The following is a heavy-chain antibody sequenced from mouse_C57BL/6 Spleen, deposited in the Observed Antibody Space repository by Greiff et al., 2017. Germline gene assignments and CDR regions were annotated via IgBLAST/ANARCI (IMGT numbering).Heavy chain of an antibody. D-gene: IGHD2-1*01. Sequence: VQLQQPGAELVKPGASVKLSCKASGYTFTSYWMHWVKQRPGQGLEWIGMIHPNSGSTNYNEKFKSKATLTVDKSSSTAYMQLSSLTSEDSAVYYCAREPYGNWYFDVWGTGTTVTVSS. V-gene: IGHV1-64*01. CDR3: AREPYGNWYFDV. CDR1: GYTFTSYW. J-gene: IGHJ1*03. CDR2: IHPNSGST.